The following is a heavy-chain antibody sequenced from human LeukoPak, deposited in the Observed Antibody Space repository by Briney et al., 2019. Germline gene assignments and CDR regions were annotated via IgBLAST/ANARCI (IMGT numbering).Heavy chain of an antibody. CDR2: IYPGDSDT. V-gene: IGHV5-51*01. Sequence: GESLKISCKGSGNNFTNYWIGWVRQMPGKGLEWMGIIYPGDSDTKYSPSFQGQVTISADKSISTAYLQWSSLKASDTAMYYCARRSSPYGSGSSGDYWGQGTLVTVSS. D-gene: IGHD3-10*01. J-gene: IGHJ4*02. CDR3: ARRSSPYGSGSSGDY. CDR1: GNNFTNYW.